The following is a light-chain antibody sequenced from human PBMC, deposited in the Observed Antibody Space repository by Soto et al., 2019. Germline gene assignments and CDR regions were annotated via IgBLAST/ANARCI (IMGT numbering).Light chain of an antibody. V-gene: IGKV3-20*01. CDR2: GAF. CDR1: QSVTSNY. Sequence: EIVLTESPGTLSLSTGERATLSCRASQSVTSNYLAWYQQRPGQAPRLLIYGAFNRASGIPDRFSGSGSGTDFTLTIRKLEPEDFAVYYCQQYCCSPLTFGGGTKVDIK. J-gene: IGKJ4*01. CDR3: QQYCCSPLT.